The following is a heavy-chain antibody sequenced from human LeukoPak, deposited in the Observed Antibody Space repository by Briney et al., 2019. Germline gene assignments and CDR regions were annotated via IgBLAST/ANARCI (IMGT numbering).Heavy chain of an antibody. CDR1: GGSISSYY. CDR2: IYYSGST. D-gene: IGHD2-21*01. CDR3: ARGGIPDY. J-gene: IGHJ4*02. Sequence: PSETLSLTCTVSGGSISSYYWSWTRQPPGKGLEWIGYIYYSGSTNYNPSLKSRVTISVDTSKNQFSLKLSSVTAADTAVYYCARGGIPDYWGQGILVTVSS. V-gene: IGHV4-59*01.